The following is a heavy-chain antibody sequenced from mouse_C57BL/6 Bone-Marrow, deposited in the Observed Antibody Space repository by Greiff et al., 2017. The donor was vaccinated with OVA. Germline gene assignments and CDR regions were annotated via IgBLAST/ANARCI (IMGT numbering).Heavy chain of an antibody. CDR3: TTTVALDY. Sequence: EVQVVESGGGLVQPGGSMKLSCVASGFTFSNYWMNWVRQSPEKGLEWVAQIRLKSDNYATHYAESVKGRFTISRDDSKSSVYLQMNNLRAEDTGIYYCTTTVALDYWGQGTTLTVSS. D-gene: IGHD1-1*01. V-gene: IGHV6-3*01. CDR2: IRLKSDNYAT. J-gene: IGHJ2*01. CDR1: GFTFSNYW.